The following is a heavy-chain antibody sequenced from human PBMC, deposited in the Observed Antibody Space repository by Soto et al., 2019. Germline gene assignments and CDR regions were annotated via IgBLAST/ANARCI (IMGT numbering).Heavy chain of an antibody. CDR1: GYTFTNYG. Sequence: QVQLVQSGAEVKKPGASVKVSCKTSGYTFTNYGLAWVRQAPGQGLEWVGWITTYNGNKAYAQRLQGRVTMTTVTSTGTAYMELRNLRSDDTAVYYCARRLQYYFDNSASPLDYWGQGTLVTVSS. CDR2: ITTYNGNK. V-gene: IGHV1-18*04. J-gene: IGHJ4*02. D-gene: IGHD3-22*01. CDR3: ARRLQYYFDNSASPLDY.